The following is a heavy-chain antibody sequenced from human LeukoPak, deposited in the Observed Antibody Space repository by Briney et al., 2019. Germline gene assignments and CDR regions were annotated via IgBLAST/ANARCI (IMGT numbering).Heavy chain of an antibody. V-gene: IGHV3-30-3*01. CDR1: GFTFSSYA. D-gene: IGHD5-12*01. CDR2: ISYDGSNK. J-gene: IGHJ4*02. CDR3: ASDRSGGYDLTEYYFDY. Sequence: GGSLRLSCAASGFTFSSYAMHWVRQAPGKGLEWVAVISYDGSNKYYADSVKGRFTVSRDNSKNTLYLQMNSLRAEDTAVYYCASDRSGGYDLTEYYFDYWGQGTLVTVSS.